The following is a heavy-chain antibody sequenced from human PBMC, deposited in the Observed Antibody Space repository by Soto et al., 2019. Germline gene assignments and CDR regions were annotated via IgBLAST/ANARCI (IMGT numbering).Heavy chain of an antibody. Sequence: SETLYLTCTVSGGSISSGGYYWSWIRQHPGKGLEWIGYIYYSGSTYYNPSLKSRVTISVDTSKNQFSLKLSSVTAADTAVYYCARVSSSPLNFDYWGQGTLVTVSS. CDR2: IYYSGST. D-gene: IGHD6-13*01. CDR1: GGSISSGGYY. CDR3: ARVSSSPLNFDY. J-gene: IGHJ4*02. V-gene: IGHV4-31*03.